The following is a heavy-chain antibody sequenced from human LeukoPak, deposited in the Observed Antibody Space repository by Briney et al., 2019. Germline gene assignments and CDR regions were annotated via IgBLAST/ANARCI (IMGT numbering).Heavy chain of an antibody. V-gene: IGHV3-7*05. D-gene: IGHD3-10*01. CDR3: VRDGIRDIPGIITIRYDF. CDR1: AFTLSVYW. Sequence: GGSLRLSCAAAAFTLSVYWMTWVRQAPGKGMEWVATIKEDGTDKYYVDSVRSRFTISRDNAENSVYLQMDRLTAQDTALYFCVRDGIRDIPGIITIRYDFWGQGTLVTVSS. CDR2: IKEDGTDK. J-gene: IGHJ4*02.